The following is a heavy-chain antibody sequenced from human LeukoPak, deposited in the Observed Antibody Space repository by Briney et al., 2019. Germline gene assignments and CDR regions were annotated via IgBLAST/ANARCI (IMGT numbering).Heavy chain of an antibody. CDR1: GYTFTGYY. D-gene: IGHD3-10*01. V-gene: IGHV1-2*02. J-gene: IGHJ4*02. CDR3: AGGGIRGIEAELDY. Sequence: ASVKVSCKASGYTFTGYYMHWVRQAPGQGLEWMGWSNPYSGGTNYLQKFRGRVTLTRDTSISTAYMEVTGLTFDDTAVYYCAGGGIRGIEAELDYWGQGTLVTVSS. CDR2: SNPYSGGT.